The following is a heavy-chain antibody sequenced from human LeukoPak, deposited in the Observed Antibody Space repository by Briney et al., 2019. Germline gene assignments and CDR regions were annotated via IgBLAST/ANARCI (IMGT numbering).Heavy chain of an antibody. CDR3: AKDMVGATNAYYFDY. Sequence: GGSLRLSCAASGFTFDDYAMHWVRQAPGKGLEWVSGISWNSGSIGYADSVKGRFTISRDNAKNSLYLQMNSLRAEDTALYYCAKDMVGATNAYYFDYWGQGTLVTVSS. D-gene: IGHD1-26*01. CDR2: ISWNSGSI. CDR1: GFTFDDYA. V-gene: IGHV3-9*01. J-gene: IGHJ4*02.